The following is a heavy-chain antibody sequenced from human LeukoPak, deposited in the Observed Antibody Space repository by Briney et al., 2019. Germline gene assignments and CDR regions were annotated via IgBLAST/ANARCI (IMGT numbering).Heavy chain of an antibody. J-gene: IGHJ4*02. V-gene: IGHV3-30*18. Sequence: PGRSLRLSCAASGFTFSSYGMHWVRQAPGKGREGVAVISYDGSNKYYADSVKGRFTISRDNSKNTLYLQMNSLRAEDTAVYYCAKGAGSSFDGDYFDYWGQGTLVTVSS. CDR2: ISYDGSNK. CDR3: AKGAGSSFDGDYFDY. D-gene: IGHD6-13*01. CDR1: GFTFSSYG.